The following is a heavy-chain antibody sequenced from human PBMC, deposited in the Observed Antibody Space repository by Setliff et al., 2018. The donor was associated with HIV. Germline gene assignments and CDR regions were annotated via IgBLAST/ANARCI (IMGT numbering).Heavy chain of an antibody. CDR1: GFTFSSYS. Sequence: PGGSLRLSCEASGFTFSSYSINWVRQAPGKGLEWVSSIISSSTNIYYADSVKGRFTISRDTAKNSLYLQMNSLRAEDTAVYYCARVRDYYDSGAQAFDIGGQGTMVTVSS. D-gene: IGHD3-22*01. CDR3: ARVRDYYDSGAQAFDI. V-gene: IGHV3-21*01. CDR2: IISSSTNI. J-gene: IGHJ3*02.